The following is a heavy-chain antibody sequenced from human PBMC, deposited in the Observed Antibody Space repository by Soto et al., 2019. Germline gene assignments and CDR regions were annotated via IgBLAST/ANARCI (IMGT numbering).Heavy chain of an antibody. D-gene: IGHD3-22*01. V-gene: IGHV4-30-4*01. CDR1: GGSISSGDYY. J-gene: IGHJ6*02. Sequence: PSETLSLTCTVSGGSISSGDYYWSWIRQPPGKGLEWIGYIYYSGSTYYNPSLKSRVTISVDTSKNQFSLKLSSVTAADTAVYYCARVHYYDSSGRMYYYYGMDVWGQGTTVTVSS. CDR3: ARVHYYDSSGRMYYYYGMDV. CDR2: IYYSGST.